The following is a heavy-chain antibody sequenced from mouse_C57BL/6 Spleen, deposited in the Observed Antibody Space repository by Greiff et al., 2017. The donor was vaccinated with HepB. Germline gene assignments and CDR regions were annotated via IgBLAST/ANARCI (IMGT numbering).Heavy chain of an antibody. V-gene: IGHV2-2*01. Sequence: VKLMESGPGLVQPSQSLSITCTVSGFSLTSYGVHWVRQSPGKGLEWLGVIWSGGSTDYNAAFISRLSISKDNSKSQVFFKMNSLQADDTAIYYCARPNYFYYAMDYWGQRTSVTVSS. J-gene: IGHJ4*01. CDR3: ARPNYFYYAMDY. CDR1: GFSLTSYG. CDR2: IWSGGST. D-gene: IGHD2-1*01.